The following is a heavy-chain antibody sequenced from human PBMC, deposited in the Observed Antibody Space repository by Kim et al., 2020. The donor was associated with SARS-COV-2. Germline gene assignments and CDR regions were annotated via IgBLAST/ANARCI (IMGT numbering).Heavy chain of an antibody. CDR3: AREMATINDY. J-gene: IGHJ4*02. Sequence: STRHDQKVQGRVTMTRDTSTSTVYMELGSLRSEDTAVYYCAREMATINDYWGQGTLVTVSS. V-gene: IGHV1-46*01. D-gene: IGHD5-12*01. CDR2: ST.